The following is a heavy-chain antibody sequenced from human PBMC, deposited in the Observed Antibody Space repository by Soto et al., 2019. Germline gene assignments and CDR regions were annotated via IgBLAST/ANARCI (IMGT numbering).Heavy chain of an antibody. CDR3: AKDFSSGLPHYSSRSEHPGWGHYYYCMDV. CDR2: IRSKVNSYCT. J-gene: IGHJ6*02. V-gene: IGHV3-73*01. CDR1: GFIFSDSA. D-gene: IGHD6-13*01. Sequence: GGSLRLSCAASGFIFSDSAMHWVRQAAGKGLEWVGRIRSKVNSYCTSYDASVKGRFTISRDNSKNMVYLQMNSLRAEDTAVYYCAKDFSSGLPHYSSRSEHPGWGHYYYCMDVWGQGTTVTVSS.